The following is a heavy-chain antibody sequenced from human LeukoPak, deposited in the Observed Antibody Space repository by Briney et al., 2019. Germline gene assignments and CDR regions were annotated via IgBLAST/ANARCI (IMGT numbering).Heavy chain of an antibody. CDR1: GFTFSSYE. J-gene: IGHJ4*02. CDR2: ISSSGSTI. CDR3: ARTRRELGDRESLDY. V-gene: IGHV3-48*03. D-gene: IGHD3-10*01. Sequence: GGPLRLSCAASGFTFSSYEMNWVRQAPGKGLEWVSYISSSGSTIYYADSVKGRFTISRDNAKNSLYLQMNSPRAEDTAVYYCARTRRELGDRESLDYWGQGTLVSVSS.